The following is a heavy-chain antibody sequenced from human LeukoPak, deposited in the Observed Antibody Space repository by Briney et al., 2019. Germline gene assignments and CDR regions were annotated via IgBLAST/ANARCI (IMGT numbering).Heavy chain of an antibody. J-gene: IGHJ5*02. D-gene: IGHD5-12*01. Sequence: GGSLRLSCVGSGFTISNYWMHWVRQAPGTGLVWVSRIHTDGSITTYADSVKGRFTISRDNAKNTLYLQMNSLRAEDTAVYYCAPQQTYSPYNWFDPWGQEPWSPSPQ. V-gene: IGHV3-74*03. CDR1: GFTISNYW. CDR3: APQQTYSPYNWFDP. CDR2: IHTDGSIT.